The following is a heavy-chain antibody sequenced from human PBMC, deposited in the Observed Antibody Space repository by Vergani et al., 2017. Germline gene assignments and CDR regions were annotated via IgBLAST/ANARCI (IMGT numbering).Heavy chain of an antibody. D-gene: IGHD3-22*01. Sequence: EVQLVQSGAEVKKPGESLKISCKGSGYSFTSYWIGWVRQMPGKGLEWMGIIYPGDSDTRYSPSFQGQVTISADKSISTAYLQWSSLKASDTATYYCARHYYDSSGYSIGGYYYMDVWGKGTTVTVSS. CDR3: ARHYYDSSGYSIGGYYYMDV. CDR2: IYPGDSDT. V-gene: IGHV5-51*01. CDR1: GYSFTSYW. J-gene: IGHJ6*03.